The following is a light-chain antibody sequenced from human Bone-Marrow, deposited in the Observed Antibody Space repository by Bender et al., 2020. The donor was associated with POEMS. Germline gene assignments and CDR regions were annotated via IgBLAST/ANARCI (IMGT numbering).Light chain of an antibody. CDR3: SSYANTNVL. V-gene: IGLV2-8*01. CDR1: SSDVRLYNA. Sequence: QSALTQPPSASGSPGQSVTISCTGTSSDVRLYNAVSWYQQHPGKAPKLMISEVSKRPSGVPDRFSGSKSGNTASLTISGLQAEDEADYYCSSYANTNVLFGGGTKVTVL. CDR2: EVS. J-gene: IGLJ2*01.